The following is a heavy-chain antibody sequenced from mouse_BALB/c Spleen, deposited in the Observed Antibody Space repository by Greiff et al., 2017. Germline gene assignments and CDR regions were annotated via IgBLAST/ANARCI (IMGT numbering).Heavy chain of an antibody. D-gene: IGHD1-1*02. Sequence: EVMLVESGGDLVKPGGSLKLSCAASGFTFSSYGMSWVRQTPDKRLEWVATISSGGSYTYYPDSVKGRFTISRDNAKNTLYLQMSSLKSEDTAMYYCARGDYGAWFAYWGQGTLVTVSA. CDR1: GFTFSSYG. V-gene: IGHV5-6*01. CDR2: ISSGGSYT. CDR3: ARGDYGAWFAY. J-gene: IGHJ3*01.